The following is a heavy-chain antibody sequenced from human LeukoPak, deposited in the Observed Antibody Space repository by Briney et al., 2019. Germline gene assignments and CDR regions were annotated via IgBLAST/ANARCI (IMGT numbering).Heavy chain of an antibody. Sequence: AGGSLRLSCAASGFTFSSYEMNWVRKAPGKGLEWVSYICSSGSTIYYADSVKGRFTISRDNAKNSLYLQIDSLRAEDTAVYYCARDRLSRTTYGMDVWSQGATVTVSS. J-gene: IGHJ6*02. D-gene: IGHD3-16*02. V-gene: IGHV3-48*03. CDR2: ICSSGSTI. CDR1: GFTFSSYE. CDR3: ARDRLSRTTYGMDV.